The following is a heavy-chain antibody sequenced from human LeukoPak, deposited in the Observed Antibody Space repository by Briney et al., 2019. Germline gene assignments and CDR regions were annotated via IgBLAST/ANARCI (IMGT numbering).Heavy chain of an antibody. D-gene: IGHD6-19*01. CDR3: AREASSGGNYYYYYGMGV. CDR1: GYTFTSYY. Sequence: GASVKVSCKASGYTFTSYYMHWVRQAPGQGLEWMGIINPSGGSTSYAQKFQGRVTMTRDTSTSTVYMELSSLRSEDTAVYYCAREASSGGNYYYYYGMGVWGQGTTVTVSS. CDR2: INPSGGST. V-gene: IGHV1-46*01. J-gene: IGHJ6*02.